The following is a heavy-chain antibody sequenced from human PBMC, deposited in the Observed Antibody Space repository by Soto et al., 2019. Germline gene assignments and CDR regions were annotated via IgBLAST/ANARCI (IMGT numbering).Heavy chain of an antibody. D-gene: IGHD3-16*02. Sequence: QVQLQESGPGLVKPSETLCLTCSVSGGSISSTKYYWGWIRQPPGKGLEWIGSMFYSGSTDYNPSLKSRVTLSADTSKSQFSLKLSSVTAADTAVYYCARQSIPIGEVIARDGFDIWGQGTMVTVYS. CDR3: ARQSIPIGEVIARDGFDI. CDR1: GGSISSTKYY. V-gene: IGHV4-39*01. J-gene: IGHJ3*02. CDR2: MFYSGST.